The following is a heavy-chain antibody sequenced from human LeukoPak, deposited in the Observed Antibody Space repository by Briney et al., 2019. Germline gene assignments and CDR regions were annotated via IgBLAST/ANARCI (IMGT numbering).Heavy chain of an antibody. J-gene: IGHJ3*02. CDR3: ARVCSGGSCYSDAFDI. CDR2: IYTSGST. CDR1: GGSISSYY. D-gene: IGHD2-15*01. Sequence: PSETLSLTCTVSGGSISSYYWSWIRQPPGKGLEWIGRIYTSGSTNYNPSLKSRVTMSVDTSKNQFSLKLSSVTAADTAVYYCARVCSGGSCYSDAFDIWGQGTMVTVSS. V-gene: IGHV4-4*07.